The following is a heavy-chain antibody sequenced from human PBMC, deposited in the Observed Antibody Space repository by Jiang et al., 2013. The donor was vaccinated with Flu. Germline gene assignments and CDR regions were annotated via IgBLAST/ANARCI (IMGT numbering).Heavy chain of an antibody. CDR3: AKDYSGRFGEASAFDI. Sequence: VQLVESGGGLVQPGRSLRLSCAASGFTFDDYAMHWVRQAPGKGLEWVSGISWNSGSIGYADSVKGRFTISRDNAKNSLYLQMNSLRAEDTALYYCAKDYSGRFGEASAFDIWGQGTMVTVSS. CDR2: ISWNSGSI. CDR1: GFTFDDYA. J-gene: IGHJ3*02. V-gene: IGHV3-9*01. D-gene: IGHD3-10*01.